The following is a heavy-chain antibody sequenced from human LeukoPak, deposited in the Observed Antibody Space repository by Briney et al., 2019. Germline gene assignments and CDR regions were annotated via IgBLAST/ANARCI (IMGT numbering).Heavy chain of an antibody. J-gene: IGHJ4*02. CDR3: VRGLGDY. CDR2: IDIDGRII. CDR1: GFTPSTYG. D-gene: IGHD3-16*01. V-gene: IGHV3-74*03. Sequence: GGSLRLSCASSGFTPSTYGSHGVPEVPGKALVWVARIDIDGRIITHADSVEGRFTISRDNAKNTVYLQMNDLRDEDTATYYCVRGLGDYWGQGTLVTVSS.